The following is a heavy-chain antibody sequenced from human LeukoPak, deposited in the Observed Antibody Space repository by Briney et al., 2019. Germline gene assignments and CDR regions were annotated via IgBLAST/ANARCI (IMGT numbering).Heavy chain of an antibody. Sequence: GGSLRLSCAASGFTFSSYAMSWVRQAPGKGLEWVSAISGSGGSTYYADSVKGRFTISRDNSKNTLYLQLNSLRAEDTAVYYCAKTIWVTTAPSAFDIWGQGTMVTVSS. D-gene: IGHD1/OR15-1a*01. CDR2: ISGSGGST. V-gene: IGHV3-23*01. CDR1: GFTFSSYA. J-gene: IGHJ3*02. CDR3: AKTIWVTTAPSAFDI.